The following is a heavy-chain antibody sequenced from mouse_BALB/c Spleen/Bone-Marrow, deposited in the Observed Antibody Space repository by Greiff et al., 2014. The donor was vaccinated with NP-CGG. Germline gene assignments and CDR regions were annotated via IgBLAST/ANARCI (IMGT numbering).Heavy chain of an antibody. V-gene: IGHV1S41*01. Sequence: DLVKPGASVELSCKASGYTFTSYWINWVKKRPGQGLVWVGRISPGSGTTYYNEMFKGKATLTVDTSSTTAYIQLSSLSSEDSAVYFCARGSYYYGSSSPWFAYWSQGTLVTVSA. CDR3: ARGSYYYGSSSPWFAY. D-gene: IGHD1-1*01. CDR1: GYTFTSYW. CDR2: ISPGSGTT. J-gene: IGHJ3*01.